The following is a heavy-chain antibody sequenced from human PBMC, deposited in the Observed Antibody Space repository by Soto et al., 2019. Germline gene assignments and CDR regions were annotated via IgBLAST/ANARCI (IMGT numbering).Heavy chain of an antibody. CDR3: AKDNTAMAEYYYYGMDV. CDR1: GFTFDDYA. CDR2: ISWNSGSI. D-gene: IGHD5-18*01. V-gene: IGHV3-9*01. Sequence: EVQLVESGGGLVQPGRSLRLSCAASGFTFDDYAMHWVRQAPGKGLEWVSGISWNSGSIGYAESVKGRFTISRDNAKNSLYLQMNSLRAEDTALYYCAKDNTAMAEYYYYGMDVWGQVTTVTVSS. J-gene: IGHJ6*02.